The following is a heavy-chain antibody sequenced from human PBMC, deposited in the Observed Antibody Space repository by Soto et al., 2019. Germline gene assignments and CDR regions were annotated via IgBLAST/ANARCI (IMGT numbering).Heavy chain of an antibody. CDR1: GASLSDNY. D-gene: IGHD2-21*01. J-gene: IGHJ5*02. V-gene: IGHV4-34*01. Sequence: PSETLSPTCAVDGASLSDNYCNWLPHPPGKGLEWVGEINHSGNTNYNPSPRSRVTISIDTSKNQLTLNLRSVYAAATAVDYCARGRGEFDDWGQGTTVTVSS. CDR2: INHSGNT. CDR3: ARGRGEFDD.